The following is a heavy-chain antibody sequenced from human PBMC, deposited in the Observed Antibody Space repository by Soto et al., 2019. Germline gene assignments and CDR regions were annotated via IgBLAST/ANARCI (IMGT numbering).Heavy chain of an antibody. CDR1: GFTFSSYG. CDR2: ISYDGSNK. V-gene: IGHV3-30*18. J-gene: IGHJ4*02. Sequence: QVQLVESGGGVVQPGRSLRLSCAASGFTFSSYGMHWVRQAPGKGLEWVAVISYDGSNKYYADSVKGRFTISRDNSKNTLYLKMNSLRAEDTAVYYCAKDKLKYYFDYWGQGTLVTVSS. D-gene: IGHD1-26*01. CDR3: AKDKLKYYFDY.